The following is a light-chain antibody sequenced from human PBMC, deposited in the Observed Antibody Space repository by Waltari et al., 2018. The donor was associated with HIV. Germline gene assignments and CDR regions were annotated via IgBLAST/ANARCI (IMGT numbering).Light chain of an antibody. CDR1: SSNIGTYS. V-gene: IGLV1-44*01. CDR3: ATWEHRLNGPI. CDR2: NNK. J-gene: IGLJ2*01. Sequence: QSVLTQPPSASGTPGQRVTIACSGGSSNIGTYSVNWYQQVPGTAPKLLIYNNKPWPSGLPDRFSGSKSGTSASLAISGLQSEDEADYYCATWEHRLNGPIFGGGTRLTVL.